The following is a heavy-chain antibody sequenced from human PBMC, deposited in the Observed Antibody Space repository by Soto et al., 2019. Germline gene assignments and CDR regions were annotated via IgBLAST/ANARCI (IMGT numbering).Heavy chain of an antibody. J-gene: IGHJ3*02. CDR2: ISYDGSNK. CDR1: GFTFSSYG. CDR3: GKDYGEYGAFGI. V-gene: IGHV3-30*18. Sequence: QVQLVESGGGVVQPGRSLRLSCAASGFTFSSYGMHWVRQAPGKGLEWVAVISYDGSNKYYADSVKGRFTIARDNSKITLYLQMNSLRAEDTAVYYCGKDYGEYGAFGIWGQGTMVTVPS. D-gene: IGHD4-17*01.